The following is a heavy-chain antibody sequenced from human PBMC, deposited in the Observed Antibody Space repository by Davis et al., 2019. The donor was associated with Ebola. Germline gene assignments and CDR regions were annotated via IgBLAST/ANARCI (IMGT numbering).Heavy chain of an antibody. CDR3: ARGLMVYATAIDY. Sequence: GESLKISCAASGFTFSSYEMNWVRQAPGKGLERVSYISSSGSTIYYADSVKGRFTISRDNSKNTLYLQMGSLRAEDMAVYYCARGLMVYATAIDYWGQGTLVTVSS. CDR2: ISSSGSTI. J-gene: IGHJ4*02. CDR1: GFTFSSYE. D-gene: IGHD2-8*01. V-gene: IGHV3-48*03.